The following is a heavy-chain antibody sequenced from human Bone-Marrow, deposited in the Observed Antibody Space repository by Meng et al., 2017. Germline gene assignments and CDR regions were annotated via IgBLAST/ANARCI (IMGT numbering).Heavy chain of an antibody. Sequence: SVKVSCKASGGTFSSYAISWVRQAPGQGLEWMGGIIPTFGTANYAQKFQGRVTITADESTSTAYMELSSLRSEDTAVDYCARGSIVGGTTEVDYWGQGTLVTVSS. CDR1: GGTFSSYA. D-gene: IGHD1-26*01. J-gene: IGHJ4*02. CDR3: ARGSIVGGTTEVDY. CDR2: IIPTFGTA. V-gene: IGHV1-69*13.